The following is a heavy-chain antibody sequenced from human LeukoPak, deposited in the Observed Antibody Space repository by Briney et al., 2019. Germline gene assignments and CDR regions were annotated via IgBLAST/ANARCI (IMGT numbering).Heavy chain of an antibody. CDR1: GYTFTSYG. J-gene: IGHJ4*02. V-gene: IGHV1-69*13. CDR2: SIPVFDIA. CDR3: ATAHYYNTSGYYYDGDY. D-gene: IGHD3-22*01. Sequence: SVKVSCKASGYTFTSYGISWVRQAPGQGLEWMGGSIPVFDIANYAQKFQGRVTITADESASTAYMELSSLRSEDTAVYYCATAHYYNTSGYYYDGDYWGQGTLVTVSS.